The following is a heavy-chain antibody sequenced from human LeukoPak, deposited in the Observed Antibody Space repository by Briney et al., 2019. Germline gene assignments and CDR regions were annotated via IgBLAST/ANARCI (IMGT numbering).Heavy chain of an antibody. CDR1: GGSISSGSYY. D-gene: IGHD3-3*01. V-gene: IGHV4-61*02. CDR3: ARGLLILRFLAPDAFDI. J-gene: IGHJ3*02. CDR2: IYTSGST. Sequence: SETLSLTCTVSGGSISSGSYYWSWIRQPAGKGLEWIGRIYTSGSTNYNPSLKSRVTISVDTSKNQFSLKLSSVTAADTAVCYCARGLLILRFLAPDAFDIWGQGTMVTVSS.